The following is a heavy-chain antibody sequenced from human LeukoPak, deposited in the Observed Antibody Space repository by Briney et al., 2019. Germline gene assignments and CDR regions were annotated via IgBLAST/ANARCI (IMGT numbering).Heavy chain of an antibody. D-gene: IGHD1-26*01. Sequence: GGTLRLSCAASGFTFSGHGMNWVRQAPGKGLEWVSGITGSGATTYYADSVKGRFTISRDNSKNTLYLQMNSLRAEDTAVYYCAKAGSIRFDYWGQGTLVTVSS. V-gene: IGHV3-23*01. CDR1: GFTFSGHG. CDR3: AKAGSIRFDY. CDR2: ITGSGATT. J-gene: IGHJ4*02.